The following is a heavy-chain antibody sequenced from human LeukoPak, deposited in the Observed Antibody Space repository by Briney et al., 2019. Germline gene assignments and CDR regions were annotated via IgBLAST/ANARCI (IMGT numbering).Heavy chain of an antibody. CDR2: IKPDGSDT. CDR3: ARGKYGGYFIDY. CDR1: GFTFTTHW. D-gene: IGHD5-12*01. Sequence: QPGGSLRLSCGASGFTFTTHWIHRVRQAPGKGLVWVSRIKPDGSDTNYADSVKGRFTISRDNAKNTVYLQMNSLRAEDTAVYYCARGKYGGYFIDYWGQGTLVTVSS. V-gene: IGHV3-74*01. J-gene: IGHJ4*02.